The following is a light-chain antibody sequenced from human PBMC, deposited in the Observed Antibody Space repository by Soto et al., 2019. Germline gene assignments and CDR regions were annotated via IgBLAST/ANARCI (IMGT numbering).Light chain of an antibody. Sequence: DIQMTQSPSSLSASVEDRVTITCRASQGISNNLAWYQQKPGKVPKLLIYAASTLQSGVPSRFSGSGSGTDFTLTISSLQPEDVATYYCQKYNSAPHTFGQGIKLEIK. CDR2: AAS. J-gene: IGKJ2*01. CDR1: QGISNN. CDR3: QKYNSAPHT. V-gene: IGKV1-27*01.